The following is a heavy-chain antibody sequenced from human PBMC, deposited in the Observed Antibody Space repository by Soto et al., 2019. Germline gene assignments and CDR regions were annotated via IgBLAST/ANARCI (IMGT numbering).Heavy chain of an antibody. Sequence: GGSLRLSCAASGFSFSSHYMTWIGKAPGKGLEWVSYISGSGTAIYYTDSVKGRFTVSRDNAKNSLYLQMNSLRAEDTAVYYCASDPYYYASDYWGQGTLVTVSS. D-gene: IGHD3-10*01. V-gene: IGHV3-11*01. CDR1: GFSFSSHY. CDR3: ASDPYYYASDY. CDR2: ISGSGTAI. J-gene: IGHJ4*02.